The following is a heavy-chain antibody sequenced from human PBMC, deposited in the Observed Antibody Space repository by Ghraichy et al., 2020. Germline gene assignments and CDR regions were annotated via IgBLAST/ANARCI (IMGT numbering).Heavy chain of an antibody. D-gene: IGHD3-10*01. Sequence: ASVKVSCKASGYTFTSYGIIWVRQAPGQGLEWMGWIGAYNGNTNFAQKLQGRVTMTTDTSTSTAYLELRSLRSDDTAVYYCARGGSGIYYFHYWVRGTLVTVGS. J-gene: IGHJ4*02. CDR2: IGAYNGNT. CDR3: ARGGSGIYYFHY. V-gene: IGHV1-18*01. CDR1: GYTFTSYG.